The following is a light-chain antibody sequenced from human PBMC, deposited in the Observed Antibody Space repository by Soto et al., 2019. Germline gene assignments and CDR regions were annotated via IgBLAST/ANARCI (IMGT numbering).Light chain of an antibody. CDR2: AAS. V-gene: IGKV1-39*01. J-gene: IGKJ1*01. CDR3: LQDHNYPWT. Sequence: DIQMTQSPSSLSASVEDRVTITCRASQSISSYLNRYQQKPGKAPKLLIYAASSLQSGVPSRFSGSGSGTDFSLTISSLQPEDFATYYCLQDHNYPWTFGQGTKVDIK. CDR1: QSISSY.